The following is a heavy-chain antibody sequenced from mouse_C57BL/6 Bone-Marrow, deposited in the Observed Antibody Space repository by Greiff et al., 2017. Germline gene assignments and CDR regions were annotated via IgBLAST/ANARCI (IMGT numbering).Heavy chain of an antibody. CDR2: IDPENGDT. J-gene: IGHJ4*01. D-gene: IGHD2-2*01. CDR1: GFNIKDDY. CDR3: TTGYYYARDY. Sequence: EVKLQESGAELVRPGASVKLSCTASGFNIKDDYMHWVKQRPEQGLEWIGWIDPENGDTEYASKFQGKATITADTSSNTAYLQLSSLTSEDTAVYYCTTGYYYARDYWGQGTSVTVSS. V-gene: IGHV14-4*01.